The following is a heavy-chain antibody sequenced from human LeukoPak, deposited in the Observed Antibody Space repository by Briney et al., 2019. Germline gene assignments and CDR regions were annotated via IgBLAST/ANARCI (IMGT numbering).Heavy chain of an antibody. CDR2: ISGSVGST. CDR3: AKSVFGVVLYYMDG. CDR1: GLTFSSYA. D-gene: IGHD3-3*01. V-gene: IGHV3-23*01. J-gene: IGHJ6*03. Sequence: GGSLRLACAASGLTFSSYAISWVRQAPGKGLEWVSAISGSVGSTYYADSVKGRFTVSRDNSKNTLYLQMDSLRAEDTAVYYCAKSVFGVVLYYMDGWGKGTTVTVSS.